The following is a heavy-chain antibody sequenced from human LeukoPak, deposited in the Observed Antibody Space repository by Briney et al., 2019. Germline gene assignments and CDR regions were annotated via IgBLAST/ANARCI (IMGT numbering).Heavy chain of an antibody. Sequence: GGSLRLSCAASGFTFSRYAMSWVGQARGEGVEWVSAISGSGGSTYYADSVKGRFTISRDNSKNTLYLQMNSLRAEDTAVYYCAKDALVGATTACFDPWGQGTLVTVSS. J-gene: IGHJ5*02. CDR1: GFTFSRYA. V-gene: IGHV3-23*01. D-gene: IGHD1-26*01. CDR2: ISGSGGST. CDR3: AKDALVGATTACFDP.